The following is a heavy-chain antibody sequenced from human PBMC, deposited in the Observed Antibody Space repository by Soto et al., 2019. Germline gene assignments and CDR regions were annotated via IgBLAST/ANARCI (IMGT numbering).Heavy chain of an antibody. CDR2: ISAYNGNT. V-gene: IGHV1-18*01. CDR1: GYTFTSCG. Sequence: ASVKVSCKASGYTFTSCGISWVRQAPGQGLEWMGWISAYNGNTNYAQKLQGRVTMTTDTSTSTAYMELRSLRSDDTAVYYCAREYCSSTSCYFDYWGQGTLVTVSS. CDR3: AREYCSSTSCYFDY. D-gene: IGHD2-2*01. J-gene: IGHJ4*02.